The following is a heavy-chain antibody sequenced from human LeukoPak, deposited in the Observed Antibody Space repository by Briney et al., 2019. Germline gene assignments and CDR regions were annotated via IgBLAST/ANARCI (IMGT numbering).Heavy chain of an antibody. D-gene: IGHD5-12*01. CDR2: IDPNSGGT. CDR1: GGTFSRYA. Sequence: ASVKVSCKASGGTFSRYAMSWVRQAPGQGLEWMGWIDPNSGGTNYAQNFQGRVTMTRDTSISTAYMELSRLRSDDTAVYYCARGLRGSPAFDQWGQGTLVTVSS. CDR3: ARGLRGSPAFDQ. J-gene: IGHJ4*02. V-gene: IGHV1-2*02.